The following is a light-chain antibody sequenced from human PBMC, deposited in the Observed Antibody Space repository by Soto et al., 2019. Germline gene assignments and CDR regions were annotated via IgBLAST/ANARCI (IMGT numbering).Light chain of an antibody. CDR2: GAS. V-gene: IGKV3-20*01. Sequence: EIVLTQSPGTLSLSPGERSTLSCMASQSVTSSYLAWYQQKPGQAPRLLIYGASSRATGIPDRFSGSGSGTDFILTISRLEPEDFAVYYCQQYGSTPVTFGQGTQVDIK. CDR3: QQYGSTPVT. J-gene: IGKJ1*01. CDR1: QSVTSSY.